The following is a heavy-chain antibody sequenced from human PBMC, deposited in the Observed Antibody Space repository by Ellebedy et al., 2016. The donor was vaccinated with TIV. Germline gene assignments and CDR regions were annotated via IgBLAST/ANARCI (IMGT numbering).Heavy chain of an antibody. J-gene: IGHJ6*02. D-gene: IGHD1-1*01. V-gene: IGHV1-69*04. CDR3: ARKIQQPHGMDV. CDR1: GGTFSTSE. CDR2: IIPILGIT. Sequence: ASVKVSCKASGGTFSTSEITWVRQAPGQGLEWMGRIIPILGITNYAQKFQGRVTITADKSTSTAYMEMSSLRSEDTAIYFCARKIQQPHGMDVWGQGTTVAVSS.